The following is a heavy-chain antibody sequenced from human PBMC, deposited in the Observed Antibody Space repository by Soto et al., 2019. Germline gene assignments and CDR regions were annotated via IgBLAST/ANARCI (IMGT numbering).Heavy chain of an antibody. Sequence: GEYLKTSCKGSGYSFTSYWIGWVRHMPGKGLEWMGIIYPGDSDTRDSPSFQGQVTISAEKSISTAYPQWSSLKASDTAMYYFEKRTLFKEAAGEIDYWGQGTLVTVSS. CDR2: IYPGDSDT. CDR1: GYSFTSYW. CDR3: EKRTLFKEAAGEIDY. J-gene: IGHJ4*02. V-gene: IGHV5-51*01. D-gene: IGHD6-13*01.